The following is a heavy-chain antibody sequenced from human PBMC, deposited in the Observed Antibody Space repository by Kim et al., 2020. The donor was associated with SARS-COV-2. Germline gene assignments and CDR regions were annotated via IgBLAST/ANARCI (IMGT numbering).Heavy chain of an antibody. J-gene: IGHJ4*02. CDR2: IDPSDSYT. V-gene: IGHV5-10-1*01. D-gene: IGHD3-10*01. Sequence: GESLKISCKGSGYSFTTYWISWVRQMPGKGLEWMGRIDPSDSYTNYSPSFQGHVTISADKSISTAYLQWSSLKASDTAMYYCATRRQPSYYASGSYYSHFDCWGQGTLVTVSS. CDR1: GYSFTTYW. CDR3: ATRRQPSYYASGSYYSHFDC.